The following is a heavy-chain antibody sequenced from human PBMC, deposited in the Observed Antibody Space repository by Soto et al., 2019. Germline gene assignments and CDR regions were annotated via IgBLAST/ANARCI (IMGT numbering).Heavy chain of an antibody. CDR2: MNPNSGNT. Sequence: ASVKVSCKASGYTFTSYDINWARQATGQGLEWMGWMNPNSGNTGYAQKFQGRVTMTTDTSTSTAYMELRSLRSDDTAVYYCARRYCSGGSCWVGYYYYGMDVWGQGTTVTVSS. V-gene: IGHV1-8*01. CDR3: ARRYCSGGSCWVGYYYYGMDV. D-gene: IGHD2-15*01. CDR1: GYTFTSYD. J-gene: IGHJ6*02.